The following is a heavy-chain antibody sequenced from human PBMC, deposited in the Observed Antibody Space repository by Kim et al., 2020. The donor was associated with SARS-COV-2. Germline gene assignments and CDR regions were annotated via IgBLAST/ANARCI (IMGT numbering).Heavy chain of an antibody. J-gene: IGHJ6*02. CDR1: GFTFSDYY. CDR2: ISSSSSYT. D-gene: IGHD3-16*02. Sequence: GGSLRLSCAASGFTFSDYYMSWIRQAPGKGLEWVSYISSSSSYTNYADSVKGRFTISRDNAKNSLYLQMNSRRAEDTAVYYCARVGYDYVWGSYRDYYYYYSMDVWGQGTTVTVSS. V-gene: IGHV3-11*05. CDR3: ARVGYDYVWGSYRDYYYYYSMDV.